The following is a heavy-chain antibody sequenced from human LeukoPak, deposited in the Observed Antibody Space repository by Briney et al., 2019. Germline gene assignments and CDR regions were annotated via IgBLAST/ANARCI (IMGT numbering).Heavy chain of an antibody. Sequence: SETLSLTCTVSGGSINSYYWSWIRQPPGKGLEWIGYISYSGSTNYNPSLTSRVTLSVATSKNQFSLELSSVTAADTAVYYCARRRPYCSGGNCYSLLDYWGQGTLVTVSS. CDR1: GGSINSYY. V-gene: IGHV4-59*01. D-gene: IGHD2-15*01. J-gene: IGHJ4*02. CDR2: ISYSGST. CDR3: ARRRPYCSGGNCYSLLDY.